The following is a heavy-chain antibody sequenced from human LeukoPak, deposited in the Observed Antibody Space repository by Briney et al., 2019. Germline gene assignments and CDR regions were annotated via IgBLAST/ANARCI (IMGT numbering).Heavy chain of an antibody. Sequence: SETLSLTCAVYGGSFSGYYWSWIRQPPGKGLEWIGEINHSGSTNYNPSLKSRVTISVDTSKNQFSLKLSSVTAADTAVYYCARWGDILTGYQTYGMDVWGQGTTVTVSS. J-gene: IGHJ6*02. CDR1: GGSFSGYY. CDR3: ARWGDILTGYQTYGMDV. V-gene: IGHV4-34*01. CDR2: INHSGST. D-gene: IGHD3-9*01.